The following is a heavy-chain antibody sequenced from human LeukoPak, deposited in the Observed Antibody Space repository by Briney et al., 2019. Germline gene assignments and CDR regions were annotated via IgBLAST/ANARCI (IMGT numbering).Heavy chain of an antibody. V-gene: IGHV3-7*01. Sequence: PGGSLRLSCAAASGFSFSASWMKWVRQAPGKGLGWAASIKEDGSVTRYVDSVKGRFTISRDNSKNTLYLQMNSLRAEDTAAYYCAKVLSFYYGSGSPFDYWGQGTLVTVSS. CDR2: IKEDGSVT. CDR1: GFSFSASW. D-gene: IGHD3-10*01. J-gene: IGHJ4*02. CDR3: AKVLSFYYGSGSPFDY.